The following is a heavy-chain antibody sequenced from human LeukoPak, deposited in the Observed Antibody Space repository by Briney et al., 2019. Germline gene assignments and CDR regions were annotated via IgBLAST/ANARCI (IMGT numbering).Heavy chain of an antibody. CDR3: AGSRLFDY. CDR2: INWNGGIT. Sequence: GGSLRLSCATSGLTFVDYGLSWVRQAPGKGLEWLSAINWNGGITEYADSVKGRFTISRDDAKNSLYLQMNSLRAEDTAVYYCAGSRLFDYWGQGTLVTVSS. CDR1: GLTFVDYG. V-gene: IGHV3-20*04. J-gene: IGHJ4*02.